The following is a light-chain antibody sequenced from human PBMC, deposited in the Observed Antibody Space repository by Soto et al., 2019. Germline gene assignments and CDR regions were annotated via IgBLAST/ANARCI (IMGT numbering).Light chain of an antibody. Sequence: ELVLTQSPGTLSLSPGDRATLSCRASQSVSSSYLAWYQQKPGQAPRLIIYGAYSRATGIPDRFSGSGSGTDFTLTISRLEPEDFAVYYCQQSSNWPPITFGQGTRLEIK. CDR2: GAY. CDR1: QSVSSSY. V-gene: IGKV3D-20*02. CDR3: QQSSNWPPIT. J-gene: IGKJ5*01.